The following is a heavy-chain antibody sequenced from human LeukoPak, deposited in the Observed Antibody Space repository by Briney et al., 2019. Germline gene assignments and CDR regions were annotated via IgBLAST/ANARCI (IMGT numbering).Heavy chain of an antibody. CDR3: ARDQRITQIVVVTDTFDI. CDR2: ISAYNGNT. CDR1: DYTFTNYG. D-gene: IGHD3-22*01. V-gene: IGHV1-18*01. Sequence: ASVKVSCRASDYTFTNYGIRWVRQAPGQGLEWMGWISAYNGNTIYAQKFQGRVTMTTDTSTSTAYMELRSLRSDDTAVYCCARDQRITQIVVVTDTFDIWGQGTMVTVSS. J-gene: IGHJ3*02.